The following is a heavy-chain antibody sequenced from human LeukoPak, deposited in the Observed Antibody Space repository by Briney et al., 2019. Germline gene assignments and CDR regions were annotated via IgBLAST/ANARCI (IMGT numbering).Heavy chain of an antibody. J-gene: IGHJ3*02. CDR2: INHSGST. CDR3: ARGRAGLAGLRGTTVAPHGAFDI. Sequence: SETLSLTCAVYGGSFSGYYWSWIRQPPGKGLEWIGEINHSGSTNYNPSLKSRVTISVDTSKNQFSLKLSSVTAADTAVYYCARGRAGLAGLRGTTVAPHGAFDIWGQGTMVTVSS. D-gene: IGHD4-23*01. V-gene: IGHV4-34*01. CDR1: GGSFSGYY.